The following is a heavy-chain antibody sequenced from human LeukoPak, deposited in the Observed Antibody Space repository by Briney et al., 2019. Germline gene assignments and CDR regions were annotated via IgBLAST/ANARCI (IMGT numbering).Heavy chain of an antibody. CDR2: INHSGST. J-gene: IGHJ6*03. CDR3: ARGLLGDYRYYYYYMDV. Sequence: PSETLSLTCAVYGGSFSGYYWSWIRQPPGKGLEWIGEINHSGSTNYNPSLKSRVTISVDTSKNQFSLKLSSVTAADTAVYYCARGLLGDYRYYYYYMDVWGKGTTVTVSS. CDR1: GGSFSGYY. D-gene: IGHD4-17*01. V-gene: IGHV4-34*01.